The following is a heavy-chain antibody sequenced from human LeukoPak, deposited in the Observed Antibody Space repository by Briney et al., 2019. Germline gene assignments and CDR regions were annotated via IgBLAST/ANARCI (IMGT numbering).Heavy chain of an antibody. D-gene: IGHD3-3*01. V-gene: IGHV3-20*04. J-gene: IGHJ4*02. CDR1: GFTFDDYG. CDR3: ARGRFLEWLPVPDY. CDR2: INWNGDST. Sequence: GGSLRLSCAASGFTFDDYGMSWVRQAPGKGLEWVSGINWNGDSTAYADSVKGRFTISRDNAKNSLYLQMNSLRSEDTALYYCARGRFLEWLPVPDYWGQGTLVTVSS.